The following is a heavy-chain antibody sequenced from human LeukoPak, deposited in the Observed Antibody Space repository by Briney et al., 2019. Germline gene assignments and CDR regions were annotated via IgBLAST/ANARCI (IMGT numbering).Heavy chain of an antibody. CDR2: ISSSSSYI. D-gene: IGHD3-9*01. CDR1: GFTFSSYS. J-gene: IGHJ4*02. CDR3: ARHSRLRYFDWLSWGFDY. Sequence: GGSLRLSCAASGFTFSSYSMNWVRQAPGKGLEWVSSISSSSSYIYYADSVKGRFTISRDNAKNSLYLQMNSLRAEDTAVYYCARHSRLRYFDWLSWGFDYWGQGTLVTVSS. V-gene: IGHV3-21*01.